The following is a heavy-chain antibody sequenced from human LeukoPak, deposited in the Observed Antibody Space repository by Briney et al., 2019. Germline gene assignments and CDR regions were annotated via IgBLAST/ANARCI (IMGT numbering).Heavy chain of an antibody. CDR1: GFTFSSYS. D-gene: IGHD3/OR15-3a*01. V-gene: IGHV3-48*01. CDR2: ISSSSSTI. Sequence: GGSLRLSCAASGFTFSSYSMNWVRQAPGKGLEWVSHISSSSSTIYYADSAKGRFTISRDNAKNSLYLQMNSLRAEDTAVYYCARELDRPLFSYYYGMDVWGQGTTVTVSS. J-gene: IGHJ6*02. CDR3: ARELDRPLFSYYYGMDV.